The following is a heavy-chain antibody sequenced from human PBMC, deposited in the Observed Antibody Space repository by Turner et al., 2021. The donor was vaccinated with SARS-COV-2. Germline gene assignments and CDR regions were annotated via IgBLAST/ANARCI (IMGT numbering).Heavy chain of an antibody. CDR2: IYTSGSN. J-gene: IGHJ4*02. V-gene: IGHV4-4*07. D-gene: IGHD6-19*01. Sequence: QVHLQESGPGLVKPSETLSLTCTVSGGSINSYYWSWIRQPAGKGLEWIGRIYTSGSNNYSPSLKSRVTMSVDTSKKQFSLKLSSVTAADTAVYYCAREGQWLYKFDYWGQGTLVTVSS. CDR1: GGSINSYY. CDR3: AREGQWLYKFDY.